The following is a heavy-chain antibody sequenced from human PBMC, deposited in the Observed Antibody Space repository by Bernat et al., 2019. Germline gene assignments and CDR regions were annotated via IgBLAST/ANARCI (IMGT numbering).Heavy chain of an antibody. CDR3: ARNLRGSGYYIHPYYFDY. CDR2: IYSGGST. D-gene: IGHD3-22*01. CDR1: GFTVSSNY. J-gene: IGHJ4*02. Sequence: LVETGGGLIQPGGSLRLSCAASGFTVSSNYMSWVRQAPGKGLEWVSVIYSGGSTYYADSVKGRFTISRDNSKNTLYLQMNSLRAEDTAVYYCARNLRGSGYYIHPYYFDYWGQGTLVTVSS. V-gene: IGHV3-53*02.